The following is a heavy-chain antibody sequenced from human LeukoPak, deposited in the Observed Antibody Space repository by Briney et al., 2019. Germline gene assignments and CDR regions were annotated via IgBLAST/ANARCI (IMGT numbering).Heavy chain of an antibody. CDR1: GASISNYY. D-gene: IGHD6-6*01. CDR2: IYYSGST. CDR3: ARGLRNRSSGTRFDVFDI. Sequence: SETLSLTCTVSGASISNYYWTWIRQPPRKGLEWIGYIYYSGSTNYRPSLKSRVTISVDTSKNQVSLRLRSVTAADTAVYYCARGLRNRSSGTRFDVFDIWGQGTMVTVSS. V-gene: IGHV4-59*01. J-gene: IGHJ3*02.